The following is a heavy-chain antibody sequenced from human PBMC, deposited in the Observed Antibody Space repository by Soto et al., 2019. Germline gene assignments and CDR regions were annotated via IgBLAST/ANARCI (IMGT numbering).Heavy chain of an antibody. V-gene: IGHV3-74*01. Sequence: GGSLRLSCAASGFTFSTYWMHWVRQAPWKGLVWVSGINSDGRSTRYADSVKGRFTISRDNAKNTLYLQMNSLRAEDTAVYYCARSYCSGGDTCYYVWFDSWGQGTQVTVSS. CDR3: ARSYCSGGDTCYYVWFDS. D-gene: IGHD2-15*01. CDR1: GFTFSTYW. CDR2: INSDGRST. J-gene: IGHJ5*01.